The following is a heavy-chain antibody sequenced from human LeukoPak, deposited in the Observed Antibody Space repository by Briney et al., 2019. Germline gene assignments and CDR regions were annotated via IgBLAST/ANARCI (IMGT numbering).Heavy chain of an antibody. CDR1: GYTFTGYY. D-gene: IGHD6-13*01. CDR2: INPNSGGT. Sequence: EASVKVSCKASGYTFTGYYMHWVRQAPGQGLEWMGWINPNSGGTNYAQKFQGRVTMTRDTSISTAYMELSRLRSDDTAVYYCARRSGAAATYFQHWGQGTLVTVSS. V-gene: IGHV1-2*02. CDR3: ARRSGAAATYFQH. J-gene: IGHJ1*01.